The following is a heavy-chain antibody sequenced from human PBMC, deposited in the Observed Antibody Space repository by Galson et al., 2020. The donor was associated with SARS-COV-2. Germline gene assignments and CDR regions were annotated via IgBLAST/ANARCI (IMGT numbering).Heavy chain of an antibody. Sequence: GESLKISCKGSGYSFTSYWIGWVRKMPGKGLEWMGTIYPGDSDTRYSPSFQGQVTISADKSISTAYLQWSSLKASDTAMYYCARQYYYDSSGYYRTNYFDYWGQGTLVTVSS. CDR2: IYPGDSDT. V-gene: IGHV5-51*01. J-gene: IGHJ4*02. CDR1: GYSFTSYW. D-gene: IGHD3-22*01. CDR3: ARQYYYDSSGYYRTNYFDY.